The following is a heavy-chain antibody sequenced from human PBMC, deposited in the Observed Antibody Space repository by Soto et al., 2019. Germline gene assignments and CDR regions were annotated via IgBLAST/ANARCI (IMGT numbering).Heavy chain of an antibody. Sequence: GGSLRLSCAASGFTFSSYAVGWVRQAPGKGLEWVSAISGGGGGTSYADSVKGRFTISRDNSKNTLYLQMNSLRAEDTAVYYCAKAVVIIRTYSYYYGMDVWGQGTTVTVSS. V-gene: IGHV3-23*01. CDR3: AKAVVIIRTYSYYYGMDV. D-gene: IGHD3-3*01. CDR2: ISGGGGGT. CDR1: GFTFSSYA. J-gene: IGHJ6*02.